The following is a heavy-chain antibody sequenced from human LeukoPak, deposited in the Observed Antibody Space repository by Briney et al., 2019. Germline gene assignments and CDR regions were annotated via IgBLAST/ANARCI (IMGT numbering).Heavy chain of an antibody. CDR1: GGSISSYY. D-gene: IGHD3-3*01. V-gene: IGHV4-59*01. J-gene: IGHJ4*02. CDR3: ARGGSTDYDFWSGYYSLYYFDY. Sequence: SETLSLTCTVSGGSISSYYWSWIRQPPGKGLEWIGYIYYSGSTNYNPSLKSRVTISVDTSKNQISLKLSSVTAADTAVYYCARGGSTDYDFWSGYYSLYYFDYWGQGTLVTVSS. CDR2: IYYSGST.